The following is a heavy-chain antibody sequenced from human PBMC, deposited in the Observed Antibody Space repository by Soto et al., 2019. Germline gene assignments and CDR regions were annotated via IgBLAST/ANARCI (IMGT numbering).Heavy chain of an antibody. CDR3: AASDYDFWSDGSFAFDI. V-gene: IGHV1-69*13. D-gene: IGHD3-3*01. CDR1: GGTFSSYA. CDR2: IIPIFGTA. J-gene: IGHJ3*02. Sequence: SVKVSCKASGGTFSSYAISWVRQAPGQGLEWMGGIIPIFGTANYAQKFQGRVTITADESTSTAYMELSSLRSEDTAVYYCAASDYDFWSDGSFAFDIWGQGTMVTVSS.